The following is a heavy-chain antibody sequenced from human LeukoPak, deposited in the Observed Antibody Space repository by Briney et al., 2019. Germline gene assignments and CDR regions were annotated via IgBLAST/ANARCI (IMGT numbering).Heavy chain of an antibody. CDR2: INPSGGST. CDR1: GYTFTSYY. D-gene: IGHD3-22*01. Sequence: ASVKVSCKASGYTFTSYYMHWVRQAPGQGLEWMGIINPSGGSTGYAQKFQGRVTMTRDTSTSTVYMELSSLRSEDTAVYYCARDSYYYDSSGYRAWFDPWGQGTLVTVSS. V-gene: IGHV1-46*01. J-gene: IGHJ5*02. CDR3: ARDSYYYDSSGYRAWFDP.